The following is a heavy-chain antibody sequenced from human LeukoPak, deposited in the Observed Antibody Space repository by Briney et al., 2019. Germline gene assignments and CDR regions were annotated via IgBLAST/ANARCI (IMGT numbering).Heavy chain of an antibody. V-gene: IGHV6-1*01. Sequence: SQTLSLTCAISGDSVSSNSAAWNWIRHRSKWYNDYAVSVKSRITINPDTSKNQFSLQLNSVTPEDTAVYYCASEAAGTWSWFDPWGHGTLVTVSS. J-gene: IGHJ5*02. CDR1: GDSVSSNSAA. D-gene: IGHD6-13*01. CDR2: RSKWYN. CDR3: ASEAAGTWSWFDP.